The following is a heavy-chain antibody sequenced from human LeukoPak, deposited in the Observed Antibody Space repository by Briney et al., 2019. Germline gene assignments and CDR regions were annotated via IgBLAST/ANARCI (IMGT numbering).Heavy chain of an antibody. CDR3: ARQAAGAGTQWSDP. CDR2: INQIGTT. V-gene: IGHV4-59*08. Sequence: SETLSLTCTVSGGSMTSYYWTWIRQPPGKGLEWIAYINQIGTTNYNPSLKSRLSISLDASKNQFSLRLTPVTATDTAVYYCARQAAGAGTQWSDPWGQGTLVTVPS. CDR1: GGSMTSYY. J-gene: IGHJ5*02. D-gene: IGHD6-19*01.